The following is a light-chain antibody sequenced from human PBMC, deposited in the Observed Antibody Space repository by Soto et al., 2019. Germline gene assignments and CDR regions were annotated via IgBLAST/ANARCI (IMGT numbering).Light chain of an antibody. CDR3: QQRSIWPPIT. CDR1: QSVSSY. Sequence: ETVVTQSPATLSLSPGESATLSCRTSQSVSSYLAWYQQKPGQAPRLLISDAINRATGIPARFSGSGSGTDFTLHISSLEPEDFAVYYCQQRSIWPPITFGQGTPLEIK. CDR2: DAI. J-gene: IGKJ5*01. V-gene: IGKV3-11*01.